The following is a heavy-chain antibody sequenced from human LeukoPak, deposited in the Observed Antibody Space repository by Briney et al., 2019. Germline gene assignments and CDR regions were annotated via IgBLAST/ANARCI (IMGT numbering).Heavy chain of an antibody. J-gene: IGHJ5*02. D-gene: IGHD3-16*02. CDR3: ARVSRGDYVWGSYRFGNNWFDP. CDR1: GGSISSYY. V-gene: IGHV4-4*07. CDR2: MYTSGST. Sequence: PSETLSLTCTVSGGSISSYYWSWIRQPAGKGLEWIGRMYTSGSTNYNPSLKSRLTMSVDTSKNQFSLKLSSVTAADTAVYYCARVSRGDYVWGSYRFGNNWFDPWGQGTLVTVSS.